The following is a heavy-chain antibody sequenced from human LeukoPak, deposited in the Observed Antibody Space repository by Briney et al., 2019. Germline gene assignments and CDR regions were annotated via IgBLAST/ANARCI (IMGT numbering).Heavy chain of an antibody. CDR1: GYTFTSYG. Sequence: ASVKVSCKASGYTFTSYGISWVRQAPGQGLERMGWINTNTGNPTYAQGFTGRFVFSLDTSVSTAYLQISSLKAEDTAVYYCARVHDFWSGSHFDYWGQGTLVTVSS. V-gene: IGHV7-4-1*02. CDR2: INTNTGNP. D-gene: IGHD3-3*01. CDR3: ARVHDFWSGSHFDY. J-gene: IGHJ4*02.